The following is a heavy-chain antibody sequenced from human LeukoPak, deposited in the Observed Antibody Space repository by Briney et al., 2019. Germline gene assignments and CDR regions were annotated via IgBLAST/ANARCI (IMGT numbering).Heavy chain of an antibody. CDR3: ARDPCSSTICYRRGAFDI. D-gene: IGHD2-2*01. CDR1: GYTFTSYD. CDR2: MNPNSGNT. V-gene: IGHV1-8*02. Sequence: ASVKVSCKASGYTFTSYDINWVRQATGQGLEWMGWMNPNSGNTGYAQKLQGRVTMTTDTSTSTAYMELRSLRSDDTAVYYCARDPCSSTICYRRGAFDIWGQGTMVTVSS. J-gene: IGHJ3*02.